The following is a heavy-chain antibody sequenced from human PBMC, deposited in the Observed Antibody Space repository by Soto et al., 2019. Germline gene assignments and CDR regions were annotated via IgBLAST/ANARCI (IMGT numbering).Heavy chain of an antibody. Sequence: QVQLVESGGGVVQPGRSLRLSCAASGFTFSSYGMHWVRQAPGKGLEWVAVIWYDGSNKHYADSVKGRFTISRDNTKNTLYLQMNSLRAEDTAVYYCARDCSGGSCYYFAYWGQGTLVTVPS. CDR2: IWYDGSNK. V-gene: IGHV3-33*01. D-gene: IGHD2-15*01. CDR3: ARDCSGGSCYYFAY. CDR1: GFTFSSYG. J-gene: IGHJ4*02.